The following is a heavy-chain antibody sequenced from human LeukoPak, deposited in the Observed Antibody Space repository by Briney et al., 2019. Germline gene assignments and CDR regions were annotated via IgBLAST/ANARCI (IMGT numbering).Heavy chain of an antibody. CDR1: GYTFTSYD. CDR3: ARGVNHIVATIGDNWFDT. J-gene: IGHJ5*02. Sequence: GASVKVSCKASGYTFTSYDVNWGRQATGQGLEWMGWMNPNSGNTGYAQKFQGRVTITRNTSISTAYMELSSLRSEDTAVYYCARGVNHIVATIGDNWFDTWGQGTLVTVSS. D-gene: IGHD5-12*01. CDR2: MNPNSGNT. V-gene: IGHV1-8*03.